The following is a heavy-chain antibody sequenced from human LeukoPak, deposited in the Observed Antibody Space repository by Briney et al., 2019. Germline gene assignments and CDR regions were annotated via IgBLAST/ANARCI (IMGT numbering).Heavy chain of an antibody. V-gene: IGHV3-30-3*01. CDR2: ISYDGSNK. Sequence: PGGSLRLSCAASGFTFSSYAMHWVRQAPGKGLEWVAVISYDGSNKYYADSVKGRFTISRDNSKNTLYLQMNSPRAEDTAVYYCARDPTHYYDSSGYFDYWGQGTLVTVSS. CDR1: GFTFSSYA. J-gene: IGHJ4*02. CDR3: ARDPTHYYDSSGYFDY. D-gene: IGHD3-22*01.